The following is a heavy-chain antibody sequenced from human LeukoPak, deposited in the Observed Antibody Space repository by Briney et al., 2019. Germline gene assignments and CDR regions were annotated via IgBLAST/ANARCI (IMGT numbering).Heavy chain of an antibody. D-gene: IGHD1-26*01. J-gene: IGHJ4*02. Sequence: GGSLRLSCAASGFTFSSYSMNWVRQAPGKGLEGVSVIYSGGSTYYADSVKGRCTISRDNSKNSLSLPPNTLRAEDRAVYYSARLYSGSYYYYFDYWGQGNLVPVSS. CDR2: IYSGGST. CDR3: ARLYSGSYYYYFDY. CDR1: GFTFSSYS. V-gene: IGHV3-66*01.